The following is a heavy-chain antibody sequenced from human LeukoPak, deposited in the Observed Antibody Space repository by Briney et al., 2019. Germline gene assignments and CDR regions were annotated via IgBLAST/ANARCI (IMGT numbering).Heavy chain of an antibody. J-gene: IGHJ5*02. V-gene: IGHV3-48*03. CDR2: ITISGQTK. Sequence: GGSLRLSCAASGFAFSTYEMSWVRQAPGKGLEWIADITISGQTKNYADSVKGLFTISRDNAMSSLYLQMNSLRVEDTGVFYCARGDPHADLWGQGTLVTVSS. CDR3: ARGDPHADL. CDR1: GFAFSTYE.